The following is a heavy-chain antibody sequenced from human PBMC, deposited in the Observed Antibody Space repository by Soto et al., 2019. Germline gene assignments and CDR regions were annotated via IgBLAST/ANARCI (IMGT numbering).Heavy chain of an antibody. J-gene: IGHJ4*02. V-gene: IGHV5-51*01. CDR3: ARYADSGYSSGWYRY. CDR2: IYPGDSDT. Sequence: GESLKISCKGSGYSFTSYWIGWVRQMPGKGLEWMGIIYPGDSDTRYSPSFQGQVTISADKSISTAYLQWSSLKASDTAMYYCARYADSGYSSGWYRYWGQGTLVTVSS. D-gene: IGHD6-19*01. CDR1: GYSFTSYW.